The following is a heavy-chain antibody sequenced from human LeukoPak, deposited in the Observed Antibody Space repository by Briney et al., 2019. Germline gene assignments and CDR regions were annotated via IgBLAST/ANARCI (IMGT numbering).Heavy chain of an antibody. CDR3: SRMGNYGDHIDY. D-gene: IGHD4-17*01. Sequence: SVKVSCKASGGTFCSYAISWVRQAPGQGLEWMGGIIPIFGTANYAQKFQGRVTITADESTSTAYMELSSLRSEDTAVYYCSRMGNYGDHIDYWGQGTLVTVSS. CDR1: GGTFCSYA. J-gene: IGHJ4*02. V-gene: IGHV1-69*13. CDR2: IIPIFGTA.